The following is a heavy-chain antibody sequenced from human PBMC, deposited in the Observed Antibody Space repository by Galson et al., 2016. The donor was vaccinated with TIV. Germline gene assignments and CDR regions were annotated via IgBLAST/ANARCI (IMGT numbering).Heavy chain of an antibody. Sequence: SLRLSCAASGFTFSSYTMNWVRQAPGKAPEWVAVISYDGTNPYYADSMKGRFTISRDNSKNTLYLQMNSLRAEDTAIYYCARDSVEEYCRDITCPFDYWGQGTLVTVSS. CDR2: ISYDGTNP. J-gene: IGHJ4*02. CDR3: ARDSVEEYCRDITCPFDY. CDR1: GFTFSSYT. V-gene: IGHV3-30-3*01. D-gene: IGHD2/OR15-2a*01.